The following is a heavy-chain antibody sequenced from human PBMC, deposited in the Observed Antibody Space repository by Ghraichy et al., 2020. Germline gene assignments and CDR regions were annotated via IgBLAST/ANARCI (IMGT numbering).Heavy chain of an antibody. CDR1: GGSISSGGYY. CDR3: ARGRSPNEYFDWLSGNWFDP. D-gene: IGHD3-9*01. Sequence: SETLSLTCTVSGGSISSGGYYWSWIRQHPGKGLEWIGYIYYSGSTYYNPSLKSRVTISVDTSKNQFSLKLSSVTAADTAVYYCARGRSPNEYFDWLSGNWFDPWGQGTLVTVSS. V-gene: IGHV4-31*03. CDR2: IYYSGST. J-gene: IGHJ5*02.